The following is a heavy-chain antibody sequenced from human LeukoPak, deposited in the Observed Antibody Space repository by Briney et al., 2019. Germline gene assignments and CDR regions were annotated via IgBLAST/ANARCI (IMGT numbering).Heavy chain of an antibody. J-gene: IGHJ5*02. CDR1: GGTFSSYA. Sequence: ASVKVSCKASGGTFSSYAISWVRQAPGQGLEWMGGIIPIFGTANYAQKFQGRVTITADESTSTAYMELSSLRSEDTAVYYCARDRGYSLKNPIPYNWFDPWGQGTLVTVSS. D-gene: IGHD5-18*01. CDR2: IIPIFGTA. V-gene: IGHV1-69*01. CDR3: ARDRGYSLKNPIPYNWFDP.